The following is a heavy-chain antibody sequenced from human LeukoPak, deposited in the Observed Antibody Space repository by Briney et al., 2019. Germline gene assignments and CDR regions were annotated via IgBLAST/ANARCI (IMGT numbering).Heavy chain of an antibody. CDR2: ISSSSSYI. CDR1: GFTFSSYS. D-gene: IGHD3-22*01. V-gene: IGHV3-21*01. CDR3: ARQSSGYYSFVDY. Sequence: GGSLRLSCAASGFTFSSYSMNWVRQAPGKGLEWVSSISSSSSYIYYADSVKGRFTISRDNAKNSLYLQMNSLRAEDTAVYYCARQSSGYYSFVDYWGQGTLVTVPS. J-gene: IGHJ4*02.